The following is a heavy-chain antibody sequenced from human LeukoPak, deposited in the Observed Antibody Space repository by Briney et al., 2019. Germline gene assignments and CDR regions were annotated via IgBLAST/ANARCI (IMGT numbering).Heavy chain of an antibody. CDR3: AREDNWNYDY. CDR2: LNPNSGVT. V-gene: IGHV1-2*02. Sequence: ASVKVSCKASGYTFNRYYMHWVRQAPGHGLEWMGWLNPNSGVTKYAQKLQGRVTMTRDTSISTAYVELSSLRSDDTAVYYCAREDNWNYDYWGQGTLVTVSS. D-gene: IGHD1-7*01. CDR1: GYTFNRYY. J-gene: IGHJ4*02.